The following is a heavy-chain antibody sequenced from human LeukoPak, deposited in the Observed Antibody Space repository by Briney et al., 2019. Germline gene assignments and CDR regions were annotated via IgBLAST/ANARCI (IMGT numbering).Heavy chain of an antibody. CDR2: INHSGST. CDR1: GGSFSAYY. D-gene: IGHD3-22*01. CDR3: ARGQRITMTD. V-gene: IGHV4-34*01. Sequence: SETLSLTCAVYGGSFSAYYWSWIRQPPGKGLEWIGEINHSGSTNYNPSLKSRVAISVDTSRNQFSLRLSSVAAADTAVYYCARGQRITMTDWGQGTLVTVSS. J-gene: IGHJ4*02.